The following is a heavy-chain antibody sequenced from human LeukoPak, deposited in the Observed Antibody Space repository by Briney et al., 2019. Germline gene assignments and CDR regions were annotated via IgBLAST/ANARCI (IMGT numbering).Heavy chain of an antibody. D-gene: IGHD2-21*02. CDR3: AKDHANTPVVTN. CDR1: GFTFSSYS. V-gene: IGHV3-21*04. CDR2: ISSSSSNI. Sequence: GGSLRLSCAASGFTFSSYSMNWVRQAPGKGLEWVSSISSSSSNIYYADSVKGRFTISRDNAKNSLYLQMNNLRVDDTAIYYCAKDHANTPVVTNWGQGILVSVSS. J-gene: IGHJ4*02.